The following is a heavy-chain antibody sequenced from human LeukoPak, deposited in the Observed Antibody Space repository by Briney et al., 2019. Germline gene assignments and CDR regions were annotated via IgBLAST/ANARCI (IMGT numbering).Heavy chain of an antibody. Sequence: SETLSLNCSVSGGSISSYYWSWLRPPPGQGLEWGGYIYYSGSTNYNPSLKTRVTISVDTSKDQFSLKLSSVTAADTAVYYCRRGAGWLIDYWGQGILVTVSS. CDR1: GGSISSYY. CDR3: RRGAGWLIDY. CDR2: IYYSGST. J-gene: IGHJ4*02. V-gene: IGHV4-59*01. D-gene: IGHD3-16*01.